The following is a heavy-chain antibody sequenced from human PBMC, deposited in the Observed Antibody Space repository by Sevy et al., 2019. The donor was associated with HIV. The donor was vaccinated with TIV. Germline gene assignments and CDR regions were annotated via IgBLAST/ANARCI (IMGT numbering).Heavy chain of an antibody. CDR2: INHSGST. D-gene: IGHD1-1*01. CDR3: AKNNWNDPPFDY. Sequence: SETLSLTCAVYGGSFSGYYWSWIRQPPGKGLEWIGEINHSGSTNYNPSLKSRVTISVDTSKNQFSLKLSSVTAADTAVYYCAKNNWNDPPFDYWGQGTLVTVSS. J-gene: IGHJ4*02. V-gene: IGHV4-34*01. CDR1: GGSFSGYY.